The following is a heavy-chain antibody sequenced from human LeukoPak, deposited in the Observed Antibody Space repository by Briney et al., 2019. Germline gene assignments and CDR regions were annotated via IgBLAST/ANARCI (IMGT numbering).Heavy chain of an antibody. CDR3: ASYCSSTSCYAYSYFDY. CDR2: ISYDGSNK. J-gene: IGHJ4*02. D-gene: IGHD2-2*01. V-gene: IGHV3-30-3*01. CDR1: GFTFSSYA. Sequence: GGSLRLSCAASGFTFSSYAMHWVRQAPGKGLEWVAVISYDGSNKYYADSVKGRFTISRDNSKNTLYLQMNSLRAEDTAVYYCASYCSSTSCYAYSYFDYWGQGTLVTVSS.